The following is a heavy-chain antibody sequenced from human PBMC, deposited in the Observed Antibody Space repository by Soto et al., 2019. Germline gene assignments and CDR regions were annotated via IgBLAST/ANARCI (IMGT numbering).Heavy chain of an antibody. CDR3: ARRSRRFGEGRFDP. D-gene: IGHD3-10*01. V-gene: IGHV4-30-2*01. CDR2: IYHSGST. J-gene: IGHJ5*02. Sequence: SETLSLTCAVSGGSISSGGYSWSWIRQPPGKGLEWIGYIYHSGSTYYNPSLKSRVTISVDRSKNQFSLKLSSVTAADTAVYYCARRSRRFGEGRFDPWGQGTLVTVSS. CDR1: GGSISSGGYS.